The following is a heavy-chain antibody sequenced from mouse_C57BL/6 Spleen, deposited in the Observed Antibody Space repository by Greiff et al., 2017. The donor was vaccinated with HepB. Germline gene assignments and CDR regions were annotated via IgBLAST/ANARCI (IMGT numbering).Heavy chain of an antibody. J-gene: IGHJ2*01. CDR1: GFTFSSYA. V-gene: IGHV5-9-1*02. D-gene: IGHD1-1*01. Sequence: EVKVVESGEGLVKPGGSLKLSCAASGFTFSSYAMSWVRQTPEKRLEWVAYISSGGDYIYYADTVKGRFTISRDNARNTLYLQMSSLKSEDTAMYYCTRTLTVVPYFDYWGQGTTLTVSS. CDR3: TRTLTVVPYFDY. CDR2: ISSGGDYI.